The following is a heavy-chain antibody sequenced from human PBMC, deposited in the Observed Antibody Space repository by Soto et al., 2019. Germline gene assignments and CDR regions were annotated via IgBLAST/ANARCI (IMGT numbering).Heavy chain of an antibody. Sequence: SETLSLTCTVSGGSISNSNYYWGWIRQAPGKGLEWIASIYYSGSTYYNPSLKSRVTISVDTSKKQFSLKLRSVTAADTAVYYCARHYYVSGRIQNFDFWGQGTLVTVSS. CDR1: GGSISNSNYY. CDR3: ARHYYVSGRIQNFDF. CDR2: IYYSGST. V-gene: IGHV4-39*01. D-gene: IGHD3-10*01. J-gene: IGHJ4*02.